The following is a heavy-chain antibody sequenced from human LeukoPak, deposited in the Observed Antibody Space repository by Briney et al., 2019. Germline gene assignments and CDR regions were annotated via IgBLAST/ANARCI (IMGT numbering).Heavy chain of an antibody. CDR3: ARGSGSGSVFPDAFDI. V-gene: IGHV4-4*07. CDR1: GGSISSYY. J-gene: IGHJ3*02. Sequence: SETLSLTCTVSGGSISSYYWSWIRQPAGKGLEWIGRIYTSGSNNYNPSLKSRVTMSVDTSKNQFPLKLSSVTAADTAVYYCARGSGSGSVFPDAFDIWGQGTMVTVSS. D-gene: IGHD3-10*01. CDR2: IYTSGSN.